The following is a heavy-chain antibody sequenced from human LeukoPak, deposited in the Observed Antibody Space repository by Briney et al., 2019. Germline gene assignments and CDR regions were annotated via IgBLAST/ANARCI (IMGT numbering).Heavy chain of an antibody. V-gene: IGHV4-34*01. CDR2: INHSGST. Sequence: SETLSLTCTVSGGSISSYYWSWIRQPPGKGLEWIGEINHSGSTNYNPSLKSRVTISVDTSKNQFSLKLSSVTAADTAVYYCARDQTTKVAFDIWGQGTMVTVSS. J-gene: IGHJ3*02. D-gene: IGHD3-10*01. CDR1: GGSISSYY. CDR3: ARDQTTKVAFDI.